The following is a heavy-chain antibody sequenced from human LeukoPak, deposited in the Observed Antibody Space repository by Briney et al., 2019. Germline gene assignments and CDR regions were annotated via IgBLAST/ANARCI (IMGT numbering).Heavy chain of an antibody. CDR1: GYTFTDYY. V-gene: IGHV1-46*01. J-gene: IGHJ4*02. CDR2: INPSGGST. CDR3: ARGGYGDCFDY. D-gene: IGHD4-17*01. Sequence: ASVKVSCKASGYTFTDYYIHRVRQAPGQGLDWMGRINPSGGSTSYAQKFQGRVTMTRDTSTSTVYMELSSLRSEDTAVYYCARGGYGDCFDYWGQGTLVTVSS.